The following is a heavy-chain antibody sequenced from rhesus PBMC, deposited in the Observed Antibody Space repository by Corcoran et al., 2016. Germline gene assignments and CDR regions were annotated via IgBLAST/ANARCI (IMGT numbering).Heavy chain of an antibody. D-gene: IGHD6-25*01. J-gene: IGHJ4*01. CDR2: ISYSGSS. Sequence: QVQLQESGPGLVKPSETLSLTCAVSGGSISSSNWWRWIRQSPGTGLEWIGYISYSGSSYYTPSFKSRVTISIDTSKNQFSLKLSSVTAADTAVYYCARGGYSGSWHFDYWGQGVLVTVSS. CDR1: GGSISSSNW. CDR3: ARGGYSGSWHFDY. V-gene: IGHV4S7*01.